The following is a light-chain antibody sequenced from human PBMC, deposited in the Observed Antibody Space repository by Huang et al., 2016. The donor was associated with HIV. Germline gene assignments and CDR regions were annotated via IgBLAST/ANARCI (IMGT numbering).Light chain of an antibody. CDR3: QQYGSSPLT. CDR1: QSVRSSS. J-gene: IGKJ4*01. CDR2: GAS. Sequence: EIVLTQSPGTLSLSQGERATLSCRASQSVRSSSLAWYQQKPGQAPRLLIFGASNRATAIPDRFSGSVSATDFTLTISRLEPEDFAVYYCQQYGSSPLTFGGGTKVEIK. V-gene: IGKV3-20*01.